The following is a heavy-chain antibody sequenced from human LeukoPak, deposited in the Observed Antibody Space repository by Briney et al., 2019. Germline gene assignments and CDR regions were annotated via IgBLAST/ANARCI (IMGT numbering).Heavy chain of an antibody. CDR3: AKDRAPTGQTKSYGIAAAPDY. J-gene: IGHJ4*02. V-gene: IGHV3-30*18. Sequence: GGSLRLSCAASGFTFSSYGMHWVRQAPGKGLEWVAVISYDGSNKYYADSVKGRFTISRDNSKNTLYLQMNSLRAEDTAVYYCAKDRAPTGQTKSYGIAAAPDYWGQGTLVTVSS. CDR1: GFTFSSYG. CDR2: ISYDGSNK. D-gene: IGHD6-13*01.